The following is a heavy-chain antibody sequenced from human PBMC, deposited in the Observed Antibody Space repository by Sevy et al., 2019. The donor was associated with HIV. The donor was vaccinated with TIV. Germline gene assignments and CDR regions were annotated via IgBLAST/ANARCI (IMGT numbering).Heavy chain of an antibody. CDR3: AKDLEGWFGFGGLY. V-gene: IGHV3-30*18. CDR1: GFTFSSYD. J-gene: IGHJ4*02. CDR2: ISYDGSNK. Sequence: GGSLRLSCAASGFTFSSYDMHWVRQAPGKGLEWVAVISYDGSNKYYADSVKGRFTISRDNSKNTLYLQMNSLRAEDTAVYYCAKDLEGWFGFGGLYWGQGTLVTVSS. D-gene: IGHD3-10*01.